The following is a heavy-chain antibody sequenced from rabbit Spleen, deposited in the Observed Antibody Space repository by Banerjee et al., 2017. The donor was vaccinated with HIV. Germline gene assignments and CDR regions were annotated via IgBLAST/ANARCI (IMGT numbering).Heavy chain of an antibody. Sequence: EESGGGLVQPEGSLTLTCTASGFSFSSSYWICWVRQAPGKGLEWIACIYAGSSGSTYYASWAKGRFTISKTSSTTVTLQMTSLTAADTATYFCARDNGGDPDVFRLWGPGTLVTVS. D-gene: IGHD2-1*01. J-gene: IGHJ6*01. CDR2: IYAGSSGST. V-gene: IGHV1S45*01. CDR3: ARDNGGDPDVFRL. CDR1: GFSFSSSYW.